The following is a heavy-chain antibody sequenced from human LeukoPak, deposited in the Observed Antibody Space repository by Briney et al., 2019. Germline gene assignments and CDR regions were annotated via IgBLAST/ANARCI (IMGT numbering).Heavy chain of an antibody. D-gene: IGHD3-10*01. V-gene: IGHV3-30*03. Sequence: GGSLRLSCAASGFTFSSYGMHWVRQAPGKGLEWVAVISYDGSDKDYADSVKGRFTISRDNSKNTLYLQMNSLRAEDMAVYYCARGFPSPDKRPCWGQGTLVTVSS. J-gene: IGHJ4*02. CDR2: ISYDGSDK. CDR1: GFTFSSYG. CDR3: ARGFPSPDKRPC.